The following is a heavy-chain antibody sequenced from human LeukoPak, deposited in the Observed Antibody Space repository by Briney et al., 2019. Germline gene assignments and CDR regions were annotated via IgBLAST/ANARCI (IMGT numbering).Heavy chain of an antibody. Sequence: PGRSLRLSCAASGFTFSSYAMHWVRQAPGKGLEWVAVISYDGSNKYYADSVKGRFTISRDNSKNTLYLQMNSLRAEDTAVYYCARGGVVVNTPFDYWGQGTLVTVSS. J-gene: IGHJ4*02. D-gene: IGHD3-22*01. V-gene: IGHV3-30*04. CDR3: ARGGVVVNTPFDY. CDR1: GFTFSSYA. CDR2: ISYDGSNK.